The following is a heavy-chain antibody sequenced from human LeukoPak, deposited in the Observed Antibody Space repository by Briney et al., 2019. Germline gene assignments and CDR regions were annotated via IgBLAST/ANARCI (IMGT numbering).Heavy chain of an antibody. CDR3: ARSFYDILIGYYQYFDY. D-gene: IGHD3-9*01. V-gene: IGHV3-66*01. CDR1: GLSVSSNY. Sequence: GGSLRLSCVASGLSVSSNYMSWVRQAPGKGLEWVSVIYRDGSSYYAESVKGRFTISRDNSKNTLYIQMNSLRAEDTAVYHCARSFYDILIGYYQYFDYWGQGTLVTASS. J-gene: IGHJ4*02. CDR2: IYRDGSS.